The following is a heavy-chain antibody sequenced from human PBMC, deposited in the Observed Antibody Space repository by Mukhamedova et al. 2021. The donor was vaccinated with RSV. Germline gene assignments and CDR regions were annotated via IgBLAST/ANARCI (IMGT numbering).Heavy chain of an antibody. V-gene: IGHV3-74*01. CDR3: ARDRIVGASDY. J-gene: IGHJ4*02. Sequence: MHWVRQAPGKGLVWVSRINSDGSSTSYADSVKGRFTISRDNAKNTLYLQMNSLRAEDTAVYYCARDRIVGASDYWGQGTLVTVSS. D-gene: IGHD1-26*01. CDR2: INSDGSST.